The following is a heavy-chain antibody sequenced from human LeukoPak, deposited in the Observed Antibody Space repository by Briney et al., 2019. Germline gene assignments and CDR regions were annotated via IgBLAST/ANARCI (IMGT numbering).Heavy chain of an antibody. V-gene: IGHV3-23*01. CDR2: ISGPGYST. J-gene: IGHJ4*02. D-gene: IGHD5-18*01. Sequence: PGGSLRLSCAASGFTFSIYGMSWVRQAPGKGLEWVAAISGPGYSTYYADSVKGRFTISRDNAKNSLYLQMNSLRAEDTALYYCARDAGTRLKYSFGYGDYWGQGALVTVSS. CDR1: GFTFSIYG. CDR3: ARDAGTRLKYSFGYGDY.